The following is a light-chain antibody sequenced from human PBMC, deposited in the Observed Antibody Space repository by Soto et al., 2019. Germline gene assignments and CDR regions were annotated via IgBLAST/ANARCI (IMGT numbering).Light chain of an antibody. Sequence: QSVLTQPPSASGTPGQRVTISCSGSSSNIGSNYVYYYQQLPGTAPKLLIYRNNQRPSGVPDRFSGSKSGTSASLAISGLRSEDEAYYYCAAWDDSLSGYVFGTGTKLTV. CDR3: AAWDDSLSGYV. J-gene: IGLJ1*01. V-gene: IGLV1-47*01. CDR1: SSNIGSNY. CDR2: RNN.